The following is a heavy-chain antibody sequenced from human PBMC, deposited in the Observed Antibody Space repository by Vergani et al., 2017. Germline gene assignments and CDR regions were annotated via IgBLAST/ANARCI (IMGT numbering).Heavy chain of an antibody. Sequence: QVQLVQSGAEVKKPGASVKVSCKVSGYTITELSMHWVRQAPGKGLEWMGGFDPEDGETIYAQKFQGRVTMTEDTSTDTAYMELSSLRSEDTAVYYCATDYDSSGVGAQTDAFDIWGQGTMVTVSS. CDR3: ATDYDSSGVGAQTDAFDI. D-gene: IGHD3-22*01. CDR2: FDPEDGET. J-gene: IGHJ3*02. V-gene: IGHV1-24*01. CDR1: GYTITELS.